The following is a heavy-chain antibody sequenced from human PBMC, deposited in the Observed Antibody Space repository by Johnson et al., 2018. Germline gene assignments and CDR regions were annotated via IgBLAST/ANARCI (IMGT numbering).Heavy chain of an antibody. V-gene: IGHV3-73*02. CDR1: GFSFSGSP. Sequence: EVQLVEAGGGLVQPRGSLKLSCAASGFSFSGSPMHWVRQASGKGLEWVGRIRSKANNYAIAYGASVKGRFTISRDDSKNTAYLQMNSLKTEDTAVYYCTRSDYSGTYFSWGQGTRVTVSS. J-gene: IGHJ1*01. D-gene: IGHD1-26*01. CDR2: IRSKANNYAI. CDR3: TRSDYSGTYFS.